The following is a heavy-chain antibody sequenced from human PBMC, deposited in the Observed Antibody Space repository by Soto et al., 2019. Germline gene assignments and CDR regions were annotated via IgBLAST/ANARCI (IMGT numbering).Heavy chain of an antibody. CDR3: ARGGGGGYDSSGYLNWFDP. Sequence: QVQLVQSGAEGKKPGSSVKVSCKASGGTFSSYAISWVRQAPGQGLEWMGGIIPFFGTANYAEKFQGRVRITADEPTSTAYMELSSVRCEDTAVYYCARGGGGGYDSSGYLNWFDPWGQGTLVTVSS. D-gene: IGHD3-22*01. V-gene: IGHV1-69*01. CDR1: GGTFSSYA. CDR2: IIPFFGTA. J-gene: IGHJ5*02.